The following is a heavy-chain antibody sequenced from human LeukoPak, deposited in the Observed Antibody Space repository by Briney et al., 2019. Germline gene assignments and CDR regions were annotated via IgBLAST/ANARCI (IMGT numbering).Heavy chain of an antibody. CDR3: ARGHRTPYSSSSEGAFDI. CDR2: MNPNSGNT. Sequence: ASVKVSCKASGYTFTSYDINWVRQATGQGLEWMGWMNPNSGNTGYAQKFQGRVTITKNTSISTAYMELSSLRSEDTAVYYCARGHRTPYSSSSEGAFDIWGQGTMVTVSS. CDR1: GYTFTSYD. V-gene: IGHV1-8*03. D-gene: IGHD6-6*01. J-gene: IGHJ3*02.